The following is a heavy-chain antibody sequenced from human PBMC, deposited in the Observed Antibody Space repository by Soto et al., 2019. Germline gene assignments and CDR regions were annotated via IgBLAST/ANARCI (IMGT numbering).Heavy chain of an antibody. CDR3: ARGYGDYVLRWFDP. Sequence: QVQLQESGPGLVKPSQTLSLTCTVSGGSISSGGYYWSWIRQHPGKGLEWIGYIYYSGSTYYNPSRKSRVTIAVDTSKNQFSLMLSSVTAADTAVYYCARGYGDYVLRWFDPWGQGTLVTVSS. CDR1: GGSISSGGYY. V-gene: IGHV4-31*03. J-gene: IGHJ5*02. CDR2: IYYSGST. D-gene: IGHD4-17*01.